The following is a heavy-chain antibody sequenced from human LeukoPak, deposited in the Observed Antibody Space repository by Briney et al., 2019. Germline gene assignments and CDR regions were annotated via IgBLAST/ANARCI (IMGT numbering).Heavy chain of an antibody. V-gene: IGHV4-34*01. D-gene: IGHD3-9*01. CDR2: INHSGST. CDR3: ARHQYLDWSRNWFDP. Sequence: SETLSLTCAVYGGSFSGYYWSWIRQPPGKGLEWIGEINHSGSTNYNPSLKSRVTISVDTSKNQFSLKLSSVTAADTAVYYCARHQYLDWSRNWFDPWGQGTLVTVSS. J-gene: IGHJ5*02. CDR1: GGSFSGYY.